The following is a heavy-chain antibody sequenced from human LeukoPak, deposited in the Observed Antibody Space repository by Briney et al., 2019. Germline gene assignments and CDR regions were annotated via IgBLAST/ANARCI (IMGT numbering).Heavy chain of an antibody. CDR3: ARDRVYYGSGSEGWFDP. CDR1: GGSISSYY. V-gene: IGHV4-59*01. J-gene: IGHJ5*02. CDR2: IYYSGST. Sequence: SETLSLTCTVSGGSISSYYWSWIRQPPGKGLEWIGYIYYSGSTNYNPPLKSRVTISVDTSKNQFSLKLTSVTAADTAVYYCARDRVYYGSGSEGWFDPWGQGTLVTVSS. D-gene: IGHD3-10*01.